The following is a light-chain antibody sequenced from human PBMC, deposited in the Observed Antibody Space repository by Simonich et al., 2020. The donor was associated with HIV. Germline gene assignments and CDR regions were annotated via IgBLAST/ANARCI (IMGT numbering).Light chain of an antibody. CDR1: QSVSNN. CDR2: GAS. J-gene: IGKJ1*01. CDR3: QQYNDWPRT. Sequence: EIVMTQSPATLSLSPGERATLSCRASQSVSNNYLAWYQQKPGQAPRLLIYGASSRATGIPARFSGSGSGTEFTLTISSMQSEDFAVYYCQQYNDWPRTFGQGTKVEI. V-gene: IGKV3D-15*01.